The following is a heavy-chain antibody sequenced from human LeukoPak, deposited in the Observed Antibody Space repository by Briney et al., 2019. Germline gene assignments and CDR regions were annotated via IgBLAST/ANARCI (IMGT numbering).Heavy chain of an antibody. CDR3: ASLGGSGSWNFGY. Sequence: SETLSLTCAVSRGSISSYYWSWIRQSLGKGLEWIGYIYYDGSTNYNPSLKSRATISLDTSKNQFSLRLSSVTAADTAVYYCASLGGSGSWNFGYWGQGALVTVSS. D-gene: IGHD3-10*01. CDR2: IYYDGST. V-gene: IGHV4-59*01. J-gene: IGHJ4*02. CDR1: RGSISSYY.